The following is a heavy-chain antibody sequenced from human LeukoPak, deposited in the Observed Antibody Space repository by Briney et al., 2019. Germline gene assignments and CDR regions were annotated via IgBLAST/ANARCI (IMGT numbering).Heavy chain of an antibody. V-gene: IGHV4-39*01. D-gene: IGHD6-13*01. CDR1: GGSISSSSYY. Sequence: SETLSLTCTVSGGSISSSSYYWGWIRQPPGKGLEWIGSIYYSGSTYYNPSLKSRVTISVDTSKNQFSLKLSSVTAADTAVYYCARGFRYSSSWRRNWFDPWGQGTLVTVSS. CDR2: IYYSGST. J-gene: IGHJ5*02. CDR3: ARGFRYSSSWRRNWFDP.